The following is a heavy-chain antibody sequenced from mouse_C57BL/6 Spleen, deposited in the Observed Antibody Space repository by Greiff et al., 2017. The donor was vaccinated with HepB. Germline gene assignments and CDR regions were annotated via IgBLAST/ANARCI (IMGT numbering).Heavy chain of an antibody. CDR2: INYDGSST. CDR1: GFTFSDYY. V-gene: IGHV5-16*01. J-gene: IGHJ4*01. Sequence: EVMLVESEGGLVQPGRSMKLSCTASGFTFSDYYMAWVRQVPEKGLEWVANINYDGSSTYYLDSLKSRFIISRDNAKNILYLQMSSLKSEDTATYYCARDYYYGSSYDYAMDYWGQGTSVTVSS. CDR3: ARDYYYGSSYDYAMDY. D-gene: IGHD1-1*01.